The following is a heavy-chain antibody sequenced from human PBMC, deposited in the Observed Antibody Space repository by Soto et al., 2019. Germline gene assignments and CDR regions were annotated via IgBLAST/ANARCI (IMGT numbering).Heavy chain of an antibody. CDR2: IYYSGST. V-gene: IGHV4-31*03. D-gene: IGHD2-21*02. Sequence: SETLSLTCTVSGGSISSGGYYWSWIRQHPGKGLEWIGYIYYSGSTYYNPSLKSRVTISVDTSKNQFSLKLSSVTAADTAVYYCASAPGATTSNYHCGGDCYSHYYYGMDVWGQGTTVTVSS. CDR1: GGSISSGGYY. J-gene: IGHJ6*02. CDR3: ASAPGATTSNYHCGGDCYSHYYYGMDV.